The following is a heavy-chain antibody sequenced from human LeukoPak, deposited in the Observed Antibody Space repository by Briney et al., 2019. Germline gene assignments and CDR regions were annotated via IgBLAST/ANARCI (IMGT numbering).Heavy chain of an antibody. CDR3: AKERLSRGYFDY. J-gene: IGHJ4*02. CDR2: ISGSGGRT. Sequence: PGGSLRLTCAASGFTFSTYAMSWVRQAPGKGLEWVSAISGSGGRTYYADSVKGRFTISRDNSKNTLYLQMNSLRAEDTAVYYCAKERLSRGYFDYWGQGTLVTVSS. CDR1: GFTFSTYA. V-gene: IGHV3-23*01. D-gene: IGHD3-22*01.